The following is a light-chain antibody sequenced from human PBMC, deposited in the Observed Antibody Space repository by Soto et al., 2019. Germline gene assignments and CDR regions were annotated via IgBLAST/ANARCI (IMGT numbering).Light chain of an antibody. V-gene: IGKV3-20*01. CDR3: QQYGSSPGT. J-gene: IGKJ1*01. Sequence: EIVLKQSPGTLSSSPGERATLSCRASQSVTSNYLAWYQQKPGQAPRLLIFGASIRAAGLPDRFSGGGSGTDFTLTIARLEPEDFAVYYCQQYGSSPGTFGQGTKVDI. CDR1: QSVTSNY. CDR2: GAS.